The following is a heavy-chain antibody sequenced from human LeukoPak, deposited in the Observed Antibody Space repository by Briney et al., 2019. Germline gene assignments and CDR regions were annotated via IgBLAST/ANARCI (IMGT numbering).Heavy chain of an antibody. V-gene: IGHV4-34*01. CDR2: INHSGST. CDR3: AREYGSGSFSYYMDV. J-gene: IGHJ6*03. CDR1: GGSFSGYY. D-gene: IGHD3-10*01. Sequence: SETLSLTCAVYGGSFSGYYWSWIRQPPGKGLEWIGEINHSGSTNYNPSLKSRVTISVDTPKNQFSLKLSSVTAADTAVYYCAREYGSGSFSYYMDVWGKGTTVTVSS.